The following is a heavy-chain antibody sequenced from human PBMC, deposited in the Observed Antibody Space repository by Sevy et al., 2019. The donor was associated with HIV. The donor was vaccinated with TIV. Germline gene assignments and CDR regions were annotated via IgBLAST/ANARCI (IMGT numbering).Heavy chain of an antibody. Sequence: GGSLRLSCAVSGFTVNTYAMSWVRQAPGKGLEWVAVINGSGGSTDYADSVRGRFSISRDNPNVFLEMNSLRVEDTAVYYCVKERVVYISSWYYFDYWGQGTLVTVSS. CDR2: INGSGGST. J-gene: IGHJ4*02. CDR3: VKERVVYISSWYYFDY. D-gene: IGHD6-13*01. V-gene: IGHV3-23*01. CDR1: GFTVNTYA.